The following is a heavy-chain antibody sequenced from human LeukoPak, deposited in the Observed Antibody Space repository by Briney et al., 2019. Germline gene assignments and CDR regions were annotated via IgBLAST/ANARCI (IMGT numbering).Heavy chain of an antibody. D-gene: IGHD3-16*01. J-gene: IGHJ5*02. CDR2: IIQDGSEK. CDR1: GFTFSSYW. CDR3: ATDSFSFGDLNPGP. Sequence: PGGSLKLSCAVSGFTFSSYWMSWVRQAPGKGLEWVANIIQDGSEKYYVDSVRGRFTISRDNAKSSLYLQMTNLRAEDTAVYYCATDSFSFGDLNPGPWGQGTLVTVSS. V-gene: IGHV3-7*01.